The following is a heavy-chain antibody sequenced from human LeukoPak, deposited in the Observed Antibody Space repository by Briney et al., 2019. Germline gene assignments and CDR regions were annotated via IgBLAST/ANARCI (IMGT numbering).Heavy chain of an antibody. Sequence: GGSLRLSCAASGFIFSTYTMYWVRQAPGKGLEYVSSISSNGGSTHHANSVKGRFTISRDNSKNTLYLQMGSLRAEDMAVYCCAREYSGLDWGQGTLVTVSS. CDR1: GFIFSTYT. D-gene: IGHD5-12*01. V-gene: IGHV3-64*01. J-gene: IGHJ4*02. CDR2: ISSNGGST. CDR3: AREYSGLD.